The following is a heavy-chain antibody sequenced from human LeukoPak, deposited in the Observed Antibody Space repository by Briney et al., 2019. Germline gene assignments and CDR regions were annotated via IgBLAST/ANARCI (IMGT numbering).Heavy chain of an antibody. CDR2: IYYSGST. Sequence: SETLSLTCTVSGGSISSYYWSWIRQPPGKGLEWIGYIYYSGSTNYNPSLKSRVTISVDTSKNQFSLKLSSVTAADTAVYYCAAGGSSWYYDSSVWFDPWGQGTLVTVSS. J-gene: IGHJ5*02. CDR3: AAGGSSWYYDSSVWFDP. V-gene: IGHV4-59*08. CDR1: GGSISSYY. D-gene: IGHD6-13*01.